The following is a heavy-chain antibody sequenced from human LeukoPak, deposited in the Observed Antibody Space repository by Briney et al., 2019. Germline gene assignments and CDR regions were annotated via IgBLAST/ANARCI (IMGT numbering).Heavy chain of an antibody. V-gene: IGHV3-30*18. Sequence: GGSLRLSCAASGFTFSSYGMHWVRQAPGKGLEWVAVISYDGSNKYYADSVKGRLTISRDNSKNTLYLQMNSLRAEDTAVYYCAKEIAVARGVDYWGQGTLVTVSS. CDR2: ISYDGSNK. J-gene: IGHJ4*02. CDR1: GFTFSSYG. CDR3: AKEIAVARGVDY. D-gene: IGHD6-19*01.